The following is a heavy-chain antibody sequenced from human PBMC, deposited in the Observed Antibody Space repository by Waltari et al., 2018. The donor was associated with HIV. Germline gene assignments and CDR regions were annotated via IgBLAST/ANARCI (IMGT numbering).Heavy chain of an antibody. V-gene: IGHV4-39*01. CDR2: LYYRRTP. J-gene: IGHJ6*02. D-gene: IGHD3-3*01. CDR1: GGSISSSYY. CDR3: AILGTRFFESPRYYGMDV. Sequence: QLQLQESGPGLMKPSETLSLNCTVSGGSISSSYYWGWIRQSPGKGLEWIGSLYYRRTPLHNPPLNSRATIFLETSKNQFSLQLSAVTAADTAIYYCAILGTRFFESPRYYGMDVWGRGTSVTVSS.